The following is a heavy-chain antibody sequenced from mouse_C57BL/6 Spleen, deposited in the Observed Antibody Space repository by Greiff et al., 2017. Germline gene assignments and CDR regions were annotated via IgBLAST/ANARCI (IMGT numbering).Heavy chain of an antibody. CDR1: GYSITSGYY. D-gene: IGHD2-12*01. J-gene: IGHJ2*01. CDR3: ARGGAYDGFDY. Sequence: EVQLQESGPGLVKPSQSLSLTCSVTGYSITSGYYWNWIRQFPGNKLEWMGYISYDGSNNYNPSLKNRISITRDTSKNQFFLKLNSVTTEDTATYYCARGGAYDGFDYWGQGTTLTVAS. CDR2: ISYDGSN. V-gene: IGHV3-6*01.